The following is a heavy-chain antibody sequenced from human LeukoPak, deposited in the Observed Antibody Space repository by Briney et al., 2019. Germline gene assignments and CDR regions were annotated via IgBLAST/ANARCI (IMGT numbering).Heavy chain of an antibody. V-gene: IGHV1-69*05. Sequence: ASVKVSCKASGGTFSSYAISWVRQAPGQGLEWMGGIIPIFGTANYAQKFQGRVTITTDESTSTAYMELSSLRSEDTAVNYCAREQSGIAARGYFDYWGQGTLVTVSS. D-gene: IGHD6-6*01. CDR3: AREQSGIAARGYFDY. CDR1: GGTFSSYA. J-gene: IGHJ4*02. CDR2: IIPIFGTA.